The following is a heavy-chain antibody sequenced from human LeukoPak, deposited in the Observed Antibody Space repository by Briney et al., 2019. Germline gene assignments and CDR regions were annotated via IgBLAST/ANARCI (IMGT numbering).Heavy chain of an antibody. CDR2: IWYDGSNK. CDR1: GFTFSSYG. CDR3: ARDHSSGWYSDYFDY. V-gene: IGHV3-33*01. D-gene: IGHD6-19*01. Sequence: GGSLRLSCAASGFTFSSYGMHWVRQAPGKGLEWVAVIWYDGSNKYYADSVKGRSTISRDNSKNTLYLQMNMLRAEDTAVYYCARDHSSGWYSDYFDYWGQGTLVTVSS. J-gene: IGHJ4*02.